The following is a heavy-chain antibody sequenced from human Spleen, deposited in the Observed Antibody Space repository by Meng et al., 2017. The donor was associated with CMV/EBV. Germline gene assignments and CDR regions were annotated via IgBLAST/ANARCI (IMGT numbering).Heavy chain of an antibody. V-gene: IGHV3-30*04. CDR3: AKEQADGLPFDY. CDR1: GFTFSPYA. Sequence: CAASGFTFSPYAVPWVRQAPGKGLEWLAVISFDGSHKYYADSVKGRFTISRDNSKNTLSVQMNSLRAEDTAVYYCAKEQADGLPFDYWGQGTLVTVSS. J-gene: IGHJ4*02. CDR2: ISFDGSHK.